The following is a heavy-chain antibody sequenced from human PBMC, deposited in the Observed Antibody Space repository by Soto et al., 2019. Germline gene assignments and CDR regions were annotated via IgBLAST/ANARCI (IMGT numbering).Heavy chain of an antibody. D-gene: IGHD3-22*01. CDR3: AKGGSYYYDSSGYYAN. CDR2: ISGSGGST. CDR1: GFTFSDYA. J-gene: IGHJ4*02. V-gene: IGHV3-23*01. Sequence: GESLKISCVASGFTFSDYAMAWVRQSPGKGLEWVSSISGSGGSTYYADSVKGRFTISRDNAKNTLLLQMNSLRAEDTAIYYCAKGGSYYYDSSGYYANWGQGTLVTVSS.